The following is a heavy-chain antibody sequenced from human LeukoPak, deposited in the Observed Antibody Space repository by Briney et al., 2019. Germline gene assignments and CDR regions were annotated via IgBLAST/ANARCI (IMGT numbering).Heavy chain of an antibody. CDR3: ANHFACGSTSCPPFDS. D-gene: IGHD2-2*01. CDR2: ITSSGSNV. V-gene: IGHV3-23*01. Sequence: TGGSLRLSCAASGFTFSSYAMTWVRQAPGKGLEWVSSITSSGSNVYYADSVKGRFTISRDNSKNTLYLQMNSLRAEDTAVYYCANHFACGSTSCPPFDSWGQGTLVTVSS. J-gene: IGHJ4*02. CDR1: GFTFSSYA.